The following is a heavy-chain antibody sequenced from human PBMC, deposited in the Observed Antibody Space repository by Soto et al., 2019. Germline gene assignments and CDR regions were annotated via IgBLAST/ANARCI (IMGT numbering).Heavy chain of an antibody. J-gene: IGHJ4*02. CDR1: GFTFSSYA. CDR2: ISYDGSNK. Sequence: QSGGSLRLSCAASGFTFSSYAMHWVRQAPGKGLEWVAVISYDGSNKYYADSVKGRFTISRDNSKNTLYLQMNSLRAEDTAVYYCARSTMTTVAPYDYWGQGTLVTVSS. CDR3: ARSTMTTVAPYDY. V-gene: IGHV3-30-3*01. D-gene: IGHD4-17*01.